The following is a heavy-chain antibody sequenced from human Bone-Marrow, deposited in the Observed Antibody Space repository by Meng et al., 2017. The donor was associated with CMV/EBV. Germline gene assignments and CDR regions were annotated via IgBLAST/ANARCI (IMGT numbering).Heavy chain of an antibody. CDR3: ARVREGCSRASCTRAP. V-gene: IGHV4-4*01. CDR1: GDSIRSSNW. D-gene: IGHD2-2*01. Sequence: GSLRLSCAVSGDSIRSSNWWTWVRQTPGKGLEWIGEIHHSRGTYYNPSLNSRATISLDKSNNYFSLDLTSVTAADAGVYSCARVREGCSRASCTRAPWGQGTLVTVSS. J-gene: IGHJ5*02. CDR2: IHHSRGT.